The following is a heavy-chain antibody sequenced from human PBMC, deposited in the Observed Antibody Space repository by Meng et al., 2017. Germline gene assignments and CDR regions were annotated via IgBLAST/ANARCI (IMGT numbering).Heavy chain of an antibody. CDR3: ARAILTGYYYFDY. J-gene: IGHJ4*02. CDR1: GYSISSGYY. CDR2: INWNGGST. V-gene: IGHV3-20*04. D-gene: IGHD3-9*01. Sequence: ETLSLTCTVSGYSISSGYYWGWIRQPPGKGLEWVSGINWNGGSTGYADSVKGRFTISRDNAKNSLYLQMNSLRAEDTALYYCARAILTGYYYFDYWGQGTLVTVSS.